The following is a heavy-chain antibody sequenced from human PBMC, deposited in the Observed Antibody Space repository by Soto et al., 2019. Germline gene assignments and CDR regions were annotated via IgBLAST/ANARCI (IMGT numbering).Heavy chain of an antibody. J-gene: IGHJ5*02. Sequence: PSETLSLTCTVSGGSISSYYWSWIRQPPGKGLEWIGYIYYSGSTNYNPSLKSRVTISVDTSKNQFSLKLSSVTAADTAVYYCARGEYQLLRKWFDPWGQGTLVTVSS. V-gene: IGHV4-59*08. D-gene: IGHD2-2*01. CDR3: ARGEYQLLRKWFDP. CDR2: IYYSGST. CDR1: GGSISSYY.